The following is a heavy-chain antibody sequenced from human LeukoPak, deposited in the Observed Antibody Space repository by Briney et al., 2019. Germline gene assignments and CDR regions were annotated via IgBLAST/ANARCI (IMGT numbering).Heavy chain of an antibody. CDR3: AKGGYDYVEMGYFDY. CDR1: GFTFSSYG. CDR2: IIASSGAT. Sequence: PGGSLRLSCAASGFTFSSYGMHWVRQVPGKGLEWVSLIIASSGATFYADSVKGRFTISRDNSKNTLYMQMNSLRAEDTALYYCAKGGYDYVEMGYFDYWGQGTLVTVSS. J-gene: IGHJ4*02. V-gene: IGHV3-23*01. D-gene: IGHD5-12*01.